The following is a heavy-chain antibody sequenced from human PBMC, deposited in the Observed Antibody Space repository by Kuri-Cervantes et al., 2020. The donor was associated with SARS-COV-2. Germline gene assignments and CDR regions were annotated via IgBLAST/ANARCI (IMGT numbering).Heavy chain of an antibody. J-gene: IGHJ3*02. CDR1: GFTFSTYS. Sequence: GVLKISCAASGFTFSTYSMNWVRQAPGKGLEWLSYISSSSSTIHYADSVKGRFTISRDNAKNSLYLQMNSLRAEDTAVYYCAGYYYDSRTFDIWGQGTMVTVSS. CDR3: AGYYYDSRTFDI. V-gene: IGHV3-48*01. CDR2: ISSSSSTI. D-gene: IGHD3-22*01.